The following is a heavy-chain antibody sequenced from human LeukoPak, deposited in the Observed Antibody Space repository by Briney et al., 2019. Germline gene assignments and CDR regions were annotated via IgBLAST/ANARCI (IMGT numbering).Heavy chain of an antibody. V-gene: IGHV3-30*18. CDR3: TQGSSIYYFDY. Sequence: GGSLRLSCAASGFTFSSYGMHWVRQAPGKGLEWVAIISYDGSNKYYADSVKGRFTISRDNSKNTLYLQMNSLRAEDTALYYCTQGSSIYYFDYWGQGTLVTVSS. D-gene: IGHD6-6*01. CDR2: ISYDGSNK. J-gene: IGHJ4*01. CDR1: GFTFSSYG.